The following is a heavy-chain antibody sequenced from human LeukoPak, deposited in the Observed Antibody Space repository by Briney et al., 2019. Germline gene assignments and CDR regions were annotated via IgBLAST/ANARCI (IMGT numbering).Heavy chain of an antibody. D-gene: IGHD6-19*01. V-gene: IGHV3-30*04. J-gene: IGHJ4*02. Sequence: GGSLRLSCAASGFTLSGYAMHWVRQAPGKGLEWVAVISNDGSYKFYADSVKGRFTISRDNSKNTLFLQMNSLRAEDTAVYYCARAPGITVADGKLFFDYWGQGTLVTVSS. CDR3: ARAPGITVADGKLFFDY. CDR1: GFTLSGYA. CDR2: ISNDGSYK.